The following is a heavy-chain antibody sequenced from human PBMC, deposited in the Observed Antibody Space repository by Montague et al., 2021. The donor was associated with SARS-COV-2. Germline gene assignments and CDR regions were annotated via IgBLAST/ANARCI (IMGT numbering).Heavy chain of an antibody. Sequence: SETLSLTCAVYGGSFSGYYLNWIRQPPGKGLEWIGEINHSGSTNYNPSLKSRVTIAVDTSKNQVSLKLTSVTAADTAVFYCARSTVTNSPFGFSNELRSGYNGLDVWGQGTTVTVSS. CDR3: ARSTVTNSPFGFSNELRSGYNGLDV. CDR2: INHSGST. CDR1: GGSFSGYY. V-gene: IGHV4-34*01. J-gene: IGHJ6*02. D-gene: IGHD4-17*01.